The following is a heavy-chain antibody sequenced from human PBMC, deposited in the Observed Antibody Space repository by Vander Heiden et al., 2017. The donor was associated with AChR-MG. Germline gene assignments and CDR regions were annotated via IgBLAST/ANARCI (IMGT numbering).Heavy chain of an antibody. V-gene: IGHV3-74*01. CDR1: GFTFSSYL. D-gene: IGHD4-17*01. CDR2: LNTAGSDT. J-gene: IGHJ3*01. CDR3: GRGVYGLRNVIEV. Sequence: EVPVVESGGDLVQPGGSLRLPCVGPGFTFSSYLMHWVRQAPGKGLVWVSRLNTAGSDTTDADSVKGRFTISRDNAKNTLYLQMNSLRADDTAVYYCGRGVYGLRNVIEVWGQGTTVTVAS.